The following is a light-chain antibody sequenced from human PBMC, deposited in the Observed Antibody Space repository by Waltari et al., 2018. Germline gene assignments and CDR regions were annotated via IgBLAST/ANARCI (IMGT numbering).Light chain of an antibody. CDR3: QQYDRYPYT. CDR2: KSS. V-gene: IGKV1-5*03. Sequence: QMTQSPSTLSASVGDRVTITCRASQGISDHLAWYQQRPGQAPKLLMFKSSTLEGGVPSRFSGSGSGTDFTLNIASLQPDDFATYYCQQYDRYPYTFGQGT. CDR1: QGISDH. J-gene: IGKJ2*01.